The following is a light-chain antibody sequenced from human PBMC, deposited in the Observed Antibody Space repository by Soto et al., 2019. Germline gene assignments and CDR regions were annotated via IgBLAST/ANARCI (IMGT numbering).Light chain of an antibody. CDR2: EVS. CDR1: SSDVGGYNY. Sequence: QSVLTQPASVSGSPGQSITISCTGTSSDVGGYNYVSWYQQHPGKAPKLMIYEVSNRPSGVSNRFSGSKSGNTASLTISGLQAEDEADYYCSSYTGSSALVYVFGTGTKVTVL. V-gene: IGLV2-14*01. CDR3: SSYTGSSALVYV. J-gene: IGLJ1*01.